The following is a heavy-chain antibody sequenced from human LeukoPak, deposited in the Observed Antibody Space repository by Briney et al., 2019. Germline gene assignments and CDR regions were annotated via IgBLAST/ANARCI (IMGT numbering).Heavy chain of an antibody. Sequence: EASVKVSCKASGYTFTGYYMHWVRQAPRQGLEWMGWINPNSGGANYAQKFQGRVTTTRDTSISTAYMELSRLRSDDTAVYYCARVDVRQHQPLDYWGQGTLDTVSS. CDR2: INPNSGGA. J-gene: IGHJ4*02. CDR3: ARVDVRQHQPLDY. V-gene: IGHV1-2*02. CDR1: GYTFTGYY. D-gene: IGHD3-10*02.